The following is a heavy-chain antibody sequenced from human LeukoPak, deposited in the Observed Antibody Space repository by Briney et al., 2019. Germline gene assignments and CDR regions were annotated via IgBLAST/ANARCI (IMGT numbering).Heavy chain of an antibody. J-gene: IGHJ5*02. Sequence: ASVKVSCKASGYTFTGYYMHWVRQAPGQGLEWMGRINPNSGGTNYAQKFQGRVTMTRDTSISTAYMELSRLRSDDTAVHYCARGLSIAARRGWFDPWGQGTLVTVTS. D-gene: IGHD6-6*01. CDR2: INPNSGGT. V-gene: IGHV1-2*06. CDR3: ARGLSIAARRGWFDP. CDR1: GYTFTGYY.